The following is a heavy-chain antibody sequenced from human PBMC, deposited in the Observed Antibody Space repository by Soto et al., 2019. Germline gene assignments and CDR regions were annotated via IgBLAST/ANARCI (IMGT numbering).Heavy chain of an antibody. D-gene: IGHD3-22*01. V-gene: IGHV4-59*01. CDR1: GGSISSYY. Sequence: QVQLQESGPGLVKPSETLSLTCTVSGGSISSYYWSWIRQPPGKGLEWIGYIYYSGSTNYNPSLKSRVTISVDTSKNQFSLKLSSVTAADTAVYYCARVMTGYYASSGYYANWYFDLWGRGTLVTVSP. CDR3: ARVMTGYYASSGYYANWYFDL. J-gene: IGHJ2*01. CDR2: IYYSGST.